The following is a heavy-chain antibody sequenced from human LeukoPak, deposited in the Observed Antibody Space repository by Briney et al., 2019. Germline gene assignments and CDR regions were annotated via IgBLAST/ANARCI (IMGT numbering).Heavy chain of an antibody. CDR2: IAHHGNNK. Sequence: GGSLRLSCGASGFTFSSSAMHWVRQGPGKGLEWVAYIAHHGNNKYYADSVKGRFTISRDNSKGSLYLQMNSLRADDTAVYYCAKDGSCSFTDWGQGTLVRVSS. V-gene: IGHV3-30*02. D-gene: IGHD3-10*01. J-gene: IGHJ4*02. CDR1: GFTFSSSA. CDR3: AKDGSCSFTD.